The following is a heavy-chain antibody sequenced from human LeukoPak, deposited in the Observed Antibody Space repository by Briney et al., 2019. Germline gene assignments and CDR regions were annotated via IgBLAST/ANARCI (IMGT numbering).Heavy chain of an antibody. D-gene: IGHD5-18*01. CDR1: GGTFSSYA. CDR3: ARGVTAMVNSFDY. J-gene: IGHJ4*02. CDR2: IIPIFGTA. Sequence: GASVKVSCKASGGTFSSYAISWVRQAPGQGLEWMGGIIPIFGTANYAQKLQGRVTITADESTSTAYMELSSLRSEDTAVYYCARGVTAMVNSFDYWGQGTLVTVSS. V-gene: IGHV1-69*13.